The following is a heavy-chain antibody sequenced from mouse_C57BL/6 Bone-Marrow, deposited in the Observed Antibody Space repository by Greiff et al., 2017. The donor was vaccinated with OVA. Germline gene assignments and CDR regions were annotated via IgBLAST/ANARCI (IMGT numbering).Heavy chain of an antibody. CDR1: GFTFSSYA. J-gene: IGHJ3*01. D-gene: IGHD1-1*01. CDR2: ISDGGSYT. Sequence: EVQLQESGGGLVKPGGSLTLSCAASGFTFSSYAMSWVRQTPEKRLAWVATISDGGSYTYYPDNVKGRFTISRDNAKNNLYLQMSHLKSEDTAMYYCAREITTVVEGAWFAYWGQGTLVTVAA. V-gene: IGHV5-4*01. CDR3: AREITTVVEGAWFAY.